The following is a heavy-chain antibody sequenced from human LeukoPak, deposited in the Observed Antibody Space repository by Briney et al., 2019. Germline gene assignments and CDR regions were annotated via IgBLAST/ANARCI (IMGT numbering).Heavy chain of an antibody. CDR1: GYTFTSYG. V-gene: IGHV1-18*01. J-gene: IGHJ4*02. CDR2: ISAYNGNT. D-gene: IGHD5-18*01. Sequence: GASVKVSCKASGYTFTSYGISWVRQAPGQGLEWMGWISAYNGNTNYAQKFQGRVTITADESPSTAYMELSSLRSEDTAVYYCAGRGYSYGGPVDYWGQGTLVTVSS. CDR3: AGRGYSYGGPVDY.